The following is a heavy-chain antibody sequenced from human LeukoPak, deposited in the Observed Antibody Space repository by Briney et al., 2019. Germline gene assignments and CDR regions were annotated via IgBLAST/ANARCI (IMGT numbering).Heavy chain of an antibody. CDR1: GLTYSSYW. CDR2: INTWGSST. V-gene: IGHV3-74*01. D-gene: IGHD1-26*01. Sequence: GGSLRLSCEASGLTYSSYWMNCVRQGPGKGLVCVSCINTWGSSTSYADSVKGRFTIARDNGKNTLYMQMNSLRAADTAVYYCARGVGAIHYWGQGTLVTVSS. J-gene: IGHJ4*02. CDR3: ARGVGAIHY.